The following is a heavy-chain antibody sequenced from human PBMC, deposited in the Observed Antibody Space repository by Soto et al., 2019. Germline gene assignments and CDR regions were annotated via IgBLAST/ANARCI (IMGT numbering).Heavy chain of an antibody. CDR2: SA. CDR3: ASEGPTDIAWFDP. CDR1: GGTFSIYT. J-gene: IGHJ5*02. Sequence: QVQLVQSGAEVKKPGSSVKVSCKASGGTFSIYTISWVRQAPGQGLEWMGGSANSAQKFQGRLTVTADESTSTVYLELSSLTSEDTAVYYCASEGPTDIAWFDPWGQGTLVSVAS. D-gene: IGHD2-15*01. V-gene: IGHV1-69*01.